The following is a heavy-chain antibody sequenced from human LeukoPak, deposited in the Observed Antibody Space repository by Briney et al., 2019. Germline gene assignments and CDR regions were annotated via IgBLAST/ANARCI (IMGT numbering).Heavy chain of an antibody. J-gene: IGHJ4*02. Sequence: GGSLRLSCAASGFTFSSYGMHWVRQAPGKGLEWVAVISYDGSNKYYADSVKGRFTISRDSSKNTLYLQMNSLRAEDTAVYYCAKSKQQLPPYYFDYWGQGTLVTVSS. D-gene: IGHD6-13*01. CDR2: ISYDGSNK. CDR1: GFTFSSYG. CDR3: AKSKQQLPPYYFDY. V-gene: IGHV3-30*18.